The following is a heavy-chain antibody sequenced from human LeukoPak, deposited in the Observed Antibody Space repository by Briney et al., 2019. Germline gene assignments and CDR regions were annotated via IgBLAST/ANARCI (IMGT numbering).Heavy chain of an antibody. CDR1: GYSISSGYY. V-gene: IGHV4-38-2*02. CDR2: IYHSGST. CDR3: ARNYYGSGSHYYYYYMDV. J-gene: IGHJ6*03. Sequence: KSSETLSLTCTVSGYSISSGYYWGWIRQPPGKGLEWIGSIYHSGSTYYNPSLKSRVTISVDTSKNQFSLKLSSVTAADTAVYYCARNYYGSGSHYYYYYMDVWGKGTTVTISS. D-gene: IGHD3-10*01.